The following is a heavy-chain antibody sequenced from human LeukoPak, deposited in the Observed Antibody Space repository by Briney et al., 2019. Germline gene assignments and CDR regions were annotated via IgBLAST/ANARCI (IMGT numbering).Heavy chain of an antibody. D-gene: IGHD4-17*01. CDR2: ISYDGSNK. V-gene: IGHV3-30*18. Sequence: GGSLRLSCAASGFTFSSYGMHWVRQAPGKGLEWVAVISYDGSNKYYADSVKGRFTISRDNSKNTLYLQMNSLRAEDTAVYYCAKDQGSDYGDYGLRHYWGQGTLVTVSS. J-gene: IGHJ4*02. CDR1: GFTFSSYG. CDR3: AKDQGSDYGDYGLRHY.